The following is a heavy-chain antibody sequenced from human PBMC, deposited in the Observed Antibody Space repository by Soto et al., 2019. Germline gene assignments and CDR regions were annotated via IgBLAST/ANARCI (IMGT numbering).Heavy chain of an antibody. J-gene: IGHJ4*02. V-gene: IGHV3-53*01. CDR1: GFNVNRNY. CDR3: ARGGGLFSSTLDY. D-gene: IGHD6-13*01. Sequence: PGGSLRLSCAASGFNVNRNYMTWVRQAPGKGLERVSLIYHTGSTYYADSVKGRFTISRDSSKNTLFLQMNSLRSEDTAVYYCARGGGLFSSTLDYWGQGTMVTVSS. CDR2: IYHTGST.